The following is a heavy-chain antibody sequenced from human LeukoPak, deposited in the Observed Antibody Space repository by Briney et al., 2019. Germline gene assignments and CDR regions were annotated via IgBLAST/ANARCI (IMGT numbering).Heavy chain of an antibody. Sequence: SETLSLTCTVSGGSISSYYWSWIRQPPGKGLEWIGYIYYSGSTNYNPSLKSRVTISVDTSKNQFSLKLGSVTAADTAVYYCARGQLAGSGYSYGYPPFDYWGQGTLVTVSS. V-gene: IGHV4-59*01. J-gene: IGHJ4*02. D-gene: IGHD5-18*01. CDR3: ARGQLAGSGYSYGYPPFDY. CDR2: IYYSGST. CDR1: GGSISSYY.